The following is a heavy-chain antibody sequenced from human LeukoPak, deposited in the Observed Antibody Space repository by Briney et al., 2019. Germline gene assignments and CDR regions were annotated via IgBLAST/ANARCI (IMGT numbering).Heavy chain of an antibody. J-gene: IGHJ4*02. Sequence: PGGSLRLSCAASGFTFSSYSMNWVRQAPGKGLEWVSYISSSSSTIYYADSVKGRFTISRDNAKNSLYLQMNSLRAEDTAVYYCARDGVAVAGTETGWGQGTLVTVSS. V-gene: IGHV3-48*01. CDR3: ARDGVAVAGTETG. CDR2: ISSSSSTI. CDR1: GFTFSSYS. D-gene: IGHD6-19*01.